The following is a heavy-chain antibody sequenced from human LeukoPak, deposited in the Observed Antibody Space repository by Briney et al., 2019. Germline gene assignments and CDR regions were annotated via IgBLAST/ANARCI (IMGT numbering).Heavy chain of an antibody. Sequence: GGSLRLSCAASGFSFTSNAMTWVSQAPGKGLEWVSAISGSGTSTYYADSVNGRFTISRDSSKNTLFLKMSCLRDEDTAVYYCARESRGVWFGESVFWGQGTLVTVSS. D-gene: IGHD3-10*01. V-gene: IGHV3-23*01. CDR2: ISGSGTST. J-gene: IGHJ4*02. CDR1: GFSFTSNA. CDR3: ARESRGVWFGESVF.